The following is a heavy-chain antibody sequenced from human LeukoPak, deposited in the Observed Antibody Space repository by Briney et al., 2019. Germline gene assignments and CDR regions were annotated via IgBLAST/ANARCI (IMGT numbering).Heavy chain of an antibody. CDR2: IYYSGST. CDR3: ARLTMVRGVISYYYYYGMDV. V-gene: IGHV4-59*01. CDR1: GGSISSYY. J-gene: IGHJ6*02. D-gene: IGHD3-10*01. Sequence: SETLSLTCTVSGGSISSYYWSWLRQPPGKGLEWIGYIYYSGSTNYNPSLKSRVTISVDTSKNQFSLKLSSVTAADTAVYYCARLTMVRGVISYYYYYGMDVWGQGTTVTVSS.